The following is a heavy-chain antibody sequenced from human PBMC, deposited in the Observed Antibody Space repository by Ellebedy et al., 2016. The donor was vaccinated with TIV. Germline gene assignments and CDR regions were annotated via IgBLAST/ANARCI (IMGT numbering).Heavy chain of an antibody. J-gene: IGHJ4*02. CDR1: GGSISSSNW. Sequence: SETLSLXCAVSGGSISSSNWWSWVRQPPGKGLEWIGEIYHSGSTNYNPSLKSRVTISVDKSKNQFSLKLSSVTAADTAVYYCARDDRYDILTGYMYWGQGTLVTVSS. V-gene: IGHV4-4*02. CDR2: IYHSGST. CDR3: ARDDRYDILTGYMY. D-gene: IGHD3-9*01.